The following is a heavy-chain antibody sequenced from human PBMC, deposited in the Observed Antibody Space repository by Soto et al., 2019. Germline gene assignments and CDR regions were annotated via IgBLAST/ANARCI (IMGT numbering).Heavy chain of an antibody. CDR2: ISAYNGNT. CDR3: ARDLPPVDY. CDR1: DYTFSSYF. V-gene: IGHV1-18*01. Sequence: QVQLVQSGAEVKKPGASVKVSCKASDYTFSSYFISWVRQAPGQGLEWMGWISAYNGNTNYAQNLQGKVTMTTDTSTSAAYMELRSLRSDDTGVYYCARDLPPVDYWGQGTLVTVSS. J-gene: IGHJ4*02.